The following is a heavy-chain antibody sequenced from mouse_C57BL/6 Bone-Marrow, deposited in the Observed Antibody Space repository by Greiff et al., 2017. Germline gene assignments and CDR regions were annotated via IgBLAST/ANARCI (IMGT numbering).Heavy chain of an antibody. CDR2: INPYNGGT. CDR3: ARSYYGNYFDY. CDR1: GYTFTDYY. V-gene: IGHV1-19*01. J-gene: IGHJ2*01. D-gene: IGHD1-1*01. Sequence: EVQLQQSGPVLVKPGASVKMSCKASGYTFTDYYMNWVKQSHGKSLEWIGVINPYNGGTSYNQKFKGKATLTVDKSSSTAYMELNSLTSEDSAVYYCARSYYGNYFDYWGQGTTLTGSS.